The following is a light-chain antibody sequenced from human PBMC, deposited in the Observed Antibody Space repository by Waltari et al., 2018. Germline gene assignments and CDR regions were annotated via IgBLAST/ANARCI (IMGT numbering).Light chain of an antibody. CDR1: NSNVGINY. V-gene: IGLV1-47*01. J-gene: IGLJ1*01. Sequence: QSVLTQLPSVSGAPGQRVTISCSGSNSNVGINYVSRFQHVPGAAPSVLIYRNNQRPSGVPDRFSGSKSGSSASLAISGLRSEDDADYYCAAWDVSLRGIFGTGTRVTVL. CDR2: RNN. CDR3: AAWDVSLRGI.